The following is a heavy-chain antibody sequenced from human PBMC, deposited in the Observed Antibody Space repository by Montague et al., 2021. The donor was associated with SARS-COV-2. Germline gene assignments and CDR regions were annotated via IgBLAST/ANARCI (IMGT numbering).Heavy chain of an antibody. V-gene: IGHV1-18*01. CDR1: GYTFTSYG. J-gene: IGHJ6*02. CDR3: ARAVVVVVAATQYYYYYYGMDV. Sequence: SVKVSCKASGYTFTSYGISWVRQAPGQGLEWMGWISAYNGNTNYAQKLQGRVTMTTGTSTSTAYMELRSLRSDDTAVYYCARAVVVVVAATQYYYYYYGMDVWGQGTTVTVSS. CDR2: ISAYNGNT. D-gene: IGHD2-15*01.